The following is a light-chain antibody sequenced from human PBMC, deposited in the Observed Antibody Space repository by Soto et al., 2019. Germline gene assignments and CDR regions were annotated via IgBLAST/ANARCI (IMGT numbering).Light chain of an antibody. CDR1: RSDFGTYKL. CDR3: SSTADSTTYV. CDR2: EGT. J-gene: IGLJ1*01. V-gene: IGLV2-23*01. Sequence: QSALTQPASVSGSPGQSITISCSGTRSDFGTYKLVSWYQQHPGRPPKLVIYEGTERPSGISNRFSASQSGSTASLTISGLQAGDEADYYCSSTADSTTYVFGTGTKVTVL.